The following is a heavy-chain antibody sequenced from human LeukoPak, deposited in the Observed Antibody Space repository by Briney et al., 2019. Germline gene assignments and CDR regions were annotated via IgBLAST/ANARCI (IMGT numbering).Heavy chain of an antibody. D-gene: IGHD1-7*01. CDR3: ARGGSELELRFFEHYYYYYMDV. V-gene: IGHV4-39*01. J-gene: IGHJ6*03. Sequence: SETLSLTCTVSGGSISSSSYYWGWIRQPPGKGLEWIGSIYYSGSTYYNPSLKSRVTISVDTSKNQFSLKLSSVTAADTAVYYCARGGSELELRFFEHYYYYYMDVWGKGTTVTVSS. CDR2: IYYSGST. CDR1: GGSISSSSYY.